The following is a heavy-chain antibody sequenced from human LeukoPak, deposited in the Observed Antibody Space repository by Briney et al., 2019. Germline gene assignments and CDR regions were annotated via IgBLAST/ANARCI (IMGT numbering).Heavy chain of an antibody. Sequence: ASVKVSCKASGYTFPNYVISWVRQAAGQGGAGMGWISAYNSNTNYAQKLPGRVTMTTDTSTSTAYMELRSLRSDDTAVYYCARDGLTIFGVPLSYYGMDVWGQETTVTVSS. J-gene: IGHJ6*02. CDR3: ARDGLTIFGVPLSYYGMDV. CDR1: GYTFPNYV. CDR2: ISAYNSNT. V-gene: IGHV1-18*01. D-gene: IGHD3-3*01.